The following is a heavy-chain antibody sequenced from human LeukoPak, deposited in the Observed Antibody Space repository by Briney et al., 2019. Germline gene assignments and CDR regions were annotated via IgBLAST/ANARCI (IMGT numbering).Heavy chain of an antibody. CDR2: ISSSGSTI. V-gene: IGHV3-48*03. D-gene: IGHD1-7*01. Sequence: GGSLRLSCAASAFTFSSYEMNWVRQAPGKGLEWVSYISSSGSTIYYADSVKGRFTISRDNAKNSLYLQMNSLRAEDTAVYYCARESGTPYYYYGMDVWGKGTTVTVSS. CDR1: AFTFSSYE. J-gene: IGHJ6*04. CDR3: ARESGTPYYYYGMDV.